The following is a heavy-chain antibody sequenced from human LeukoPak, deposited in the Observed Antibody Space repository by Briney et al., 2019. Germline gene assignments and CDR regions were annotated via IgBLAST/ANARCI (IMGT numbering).Heavy chain of an antibody. CDR1: GFTFSSYS. CDR3: ARDQWLVQGFDY. J-gene: IGHJ4*02. CDR2: ISSSSSSTI. Sequence: PGGSLRLSCAASGFTFSSYSMNWVRQAPGKGLEWVSYISSSSSSTIYYTDSVKGRFTISRDNAKNSLYLQMNSLRDEDTAVYYCARDQWLVQGFDYWGQGTLVTVSS. D-gene: IGHD6-19*01. V-gene: IGHV3-48*02.